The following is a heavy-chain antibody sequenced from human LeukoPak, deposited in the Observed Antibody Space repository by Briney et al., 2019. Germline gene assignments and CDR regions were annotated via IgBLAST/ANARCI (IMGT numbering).Heavy chain of an antibody. Sequence: PSETLSLTCTVSGGSISGSSYYWGWIRQPPGKGLEWIGSIYYSGSTYYNPSLKSQVTISVDTSKNLFSLKLSSVTAADTAVYYCARHGGCSGGGCYRKFDPWGQGALVTVSS. J-gene: IGHJ5*02. CDR2: IYYSGST. CDR1: GGSISGSSYY. V-gene: IGHV4-39*01. CDR3: ARHGGCSGGGCYRKFDP. D-gene: IGHD2-15*01.